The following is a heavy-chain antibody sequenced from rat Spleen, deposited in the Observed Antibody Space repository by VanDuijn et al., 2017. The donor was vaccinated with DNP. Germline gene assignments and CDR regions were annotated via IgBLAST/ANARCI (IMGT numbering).Heavy chain of an antibody. Sequence: EVKLVESGGGLVQPGRSLKLSCAASGFTFSNYGMAWVRQAPTKGLEWVASITNSGGSTYYRDSVKGRFTISRDNAKSTLYLQMNSLRSEDMATYYCARLGARLDYWGQGVMVTVSS. CDR3: ARLGARLDY. V-gene: IGHV5S13*01. CDR1: GFTFSNYG. J-gene: IGHJ2*01. CDR2: ITNSGGST. D-gene: IGHD5-1*01.